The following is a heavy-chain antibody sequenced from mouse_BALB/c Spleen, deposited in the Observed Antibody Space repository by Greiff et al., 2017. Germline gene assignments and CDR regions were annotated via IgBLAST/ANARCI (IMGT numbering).Heavy chain of an antibody. D-gene: IGHD1-2*01. Sequence: DVMLVESGAGLVKPGGSLKLSCAASGFAFSSYDMSWVRQTPEKRLEWVAEISSGGSYTYYPDTVTGRFTISRDNAKNTLYLEMSSLRSEDTAMYYCASRVITTASYAMDYWGQGTSVTVSS. CDR2: ISSGGSYT. V-gene: IGHV5-9-4*01. CDR3: ASRVITTASYAMDY. CDR1: GFAFSSYD. J-gene: IGHJ4*01.